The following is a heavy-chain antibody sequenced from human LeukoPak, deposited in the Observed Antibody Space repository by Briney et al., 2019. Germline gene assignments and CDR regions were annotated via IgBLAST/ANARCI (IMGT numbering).Heavy chain of an antibody. V-gene: IGHV3-21*04. CDR1: GFTFSSYS. Sequence: GGSLRLSCAASGFTFSSYSMNWVRQAPGKGLEWVSSISTSSIYIYYADSMKGRFTISRDNAKKSLYLQMNSLRAEDTAVYYCAKDRYGSGSCNWFDPWGQGTLVTVSS. CDR3: AKDRYGSGSCNWFDP. D-gene: IGHD3-10*01. J-gene: IGHJ5*02. CDR2: ISTSSIYI.